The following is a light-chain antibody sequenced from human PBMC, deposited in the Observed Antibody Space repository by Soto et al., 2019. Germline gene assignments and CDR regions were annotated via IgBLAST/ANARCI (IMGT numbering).Light chain of an antibody. CDR2: DTS. V-gene: IGKV3-20*01. CDR1: QTVNGNS. CDR3: QQFGSLPGT. Sequence: PGERATLSCRASQTVNGNSLGWYQQKPGQAPRLLIYDTSSRATGIPDRFSGSGSGTDFTLTISRLEPEDFAVYYCQQFGSLPGTFGQGTRVDIK. J-gene: IGKJ1*01.